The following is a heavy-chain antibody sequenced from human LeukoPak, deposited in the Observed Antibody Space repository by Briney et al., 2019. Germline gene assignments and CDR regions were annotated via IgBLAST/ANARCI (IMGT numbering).Heavy chain of an antibody. J-gene: IGHJ2*01. CDR2: KDYSGST. V-gene: IGHV4-59*01. CDR3: ARVYYSNSYDYWYFDL. D-gene: IGHD6-13*01. CDR1: GGSFSGYY. Sequence: SSETLSLTCAVYGGSFSGYYWSWIRQPPGKGLEWIGYKDYSGSTNYNRSLKSRVTISVDTSKNQFSLKLSSVTAADTAVYYCARVYYSNSYDYWYFDLWGRGTLVTVSS.